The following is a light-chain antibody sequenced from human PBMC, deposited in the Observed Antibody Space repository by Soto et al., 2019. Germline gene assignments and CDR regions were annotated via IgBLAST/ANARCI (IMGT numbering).Light chain of an antibody. CDR1: SSDVGGHNY. CDR3: SSYAATNNLV. J-gene: IGLJ2*01. V-gene: IGLV2-8*01. CDR2: EVS. Sequence: ALTQPPSASGSPGQSVTISCTGTSSDVGGHNYVSWYQQHPGKGPKVMIYEVSKRLSGVPDRFSGSKSGNTASLTVSGLQAEDEAHYYCSSYAATNNLVFGGGTKLTVL.